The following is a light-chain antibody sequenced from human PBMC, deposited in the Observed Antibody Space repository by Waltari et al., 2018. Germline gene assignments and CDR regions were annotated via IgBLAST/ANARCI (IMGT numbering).Light chain of an antibody. CDR2: AAS. Sequence: DIQMTQSPSSLSASVGDRVTVTCRSSQSISSYLNWYQQKPGKAPKLLIYAASSLQSWVPSRFSGSGAGTDFTLTISSLQPEDFATYYCQQSNSTPYTFGQGTKLEMK. CDR3: QQSNSTPYT. CDR1: QSISSY. V-gene: IGKV1-39*01. J-gene: IGKJ2*01.